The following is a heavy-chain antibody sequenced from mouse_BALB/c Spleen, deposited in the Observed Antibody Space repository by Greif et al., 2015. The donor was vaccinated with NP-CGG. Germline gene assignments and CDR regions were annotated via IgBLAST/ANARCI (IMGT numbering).Heavy chain of an antibody. V-gene: IGHV1-15*01. CDR1: GYTFTDYE. CDR3: QVFYGYGTY. CDR2: IDPETGGT. Sequence: QVQLQQSGAELVRPGASVTLSCKASGYTFTDYEMHWVKQTPVHGLEWIGAIDPETGGTAYNQKLKGKATLTADKSSSTAYMELRSLTSEDSAVYYCQVFYGYGTYWGQGTLVTVSA. D-gene: IGHD2-2*01. J-gene: IGHJ3*01.